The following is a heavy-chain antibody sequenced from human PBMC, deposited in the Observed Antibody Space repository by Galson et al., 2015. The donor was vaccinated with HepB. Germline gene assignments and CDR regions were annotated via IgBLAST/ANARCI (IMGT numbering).Heavy chain of an antibody. CDR1: GFTFRTYS. CDR3: AREDKNILVAALDS. J-gene: IGHJ4*02. CDR2: IWKDGSNK. D-gene: IGHD2-15*01. V-gene: IGHV3-33*08. Sequence: SLRLSCAVTGFTFRTYSMTWVRQAPGKGLEWVGLIWKDGSNKYYSDSVKGRFTISRDNSKKTLFLHLSSLRAEDTALYFCAREDKNILVAALDSWGQGTMVTISS.